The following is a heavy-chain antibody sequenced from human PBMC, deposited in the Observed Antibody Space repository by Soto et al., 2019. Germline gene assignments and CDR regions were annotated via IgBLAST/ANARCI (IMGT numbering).Heavy chain of an antibody. V-gene: IGHV3-23*01. CDR3: AKGGQYQLLYSAYYYGMDV. J-gene: IGHJ6*02. CDR2: ISGCGGST. D-gene: IGHD2-2*02. CDR1: GFTFSSNA. Sequence: PGGSLRLSCADSGFTFSSNAISLHRQAPGKGLEWVSAISGCGGSTYYADSVKGRFTISRDNSKNTLYLQMNRLRAEDTAVYYCAKGGQYQLLYSAYYYGMDVWGQGTTVTVSS.